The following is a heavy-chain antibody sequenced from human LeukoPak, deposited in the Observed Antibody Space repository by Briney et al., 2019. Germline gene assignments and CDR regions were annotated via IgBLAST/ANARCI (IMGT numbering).Heavy chain of an antibody. CDR1: GFTFSSYA. D-gene: IGHD1-14*01. J-gene: IGHJ4*02. V-gene: IGHV4-39*07. CDR2: IYYSGST. CDR3: ARVTASAELDY. Sequence: GSLRLSCAASGFTFSSYAMSWIRQPPGKGLEWIGSIYYSGSTYYNPSLKSRVTISVDTSKNQFSLKLSSVTAADTAVYYCARVTASAELDYWGQGTLVTVSS.